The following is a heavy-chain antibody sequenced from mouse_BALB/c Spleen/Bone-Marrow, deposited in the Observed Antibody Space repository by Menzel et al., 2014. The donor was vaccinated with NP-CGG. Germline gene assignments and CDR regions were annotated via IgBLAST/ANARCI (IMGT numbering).Heavy chain of an antibody. CDR2: ISYRGTT. D-gene: IGHD2-13*01. CDR3: ARSGDKRYFDV. CDR1: GYSIASNYA. Sequence: VQLQQSGPGLVKPSQSLSLTCTVTGYSIASNYAWNWIRQFPGNKLEWVVYISYRGTTSYNPSLKSRISITRDTSKNQFFLQLNSVTTEDTATYYCARSGDKRYFDVWGAGTTVTVSS. V-gene: IGHV3-2*02. J-gene: IGHJ1*01.